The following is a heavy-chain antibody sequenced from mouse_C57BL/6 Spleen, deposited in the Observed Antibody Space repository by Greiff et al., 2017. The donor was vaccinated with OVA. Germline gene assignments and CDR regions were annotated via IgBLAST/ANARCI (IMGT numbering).Heavy chain of an antibody. CDR1: GYAFTSYW. CDR3: ARGRTGTGY. V-gene: IGHV1-50*01. J-gene: IGHJ2*01. Sequence: QVQLQQSGAELVKPGASVKLSCKASGYAFTSYWMQWVKQRPGQGLEWIGEIDPSDSSTNYHQKFKGKATLTVDTSSSTAYMQLSSLTSEDSAVYYCARGRTGTGYWGQGTTLTVSS. CDR2: IDPSDSST. D-gene: IGHD4-1*01.